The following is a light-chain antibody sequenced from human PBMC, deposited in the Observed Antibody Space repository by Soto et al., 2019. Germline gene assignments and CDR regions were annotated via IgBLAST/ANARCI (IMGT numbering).Light chain of an antibody. V-gene: IGKV3-20*01. Sequence: PGTLSLSPGERATLSGRASQSVSSSYLAWYQQKPGQAPRLLIYGASSRATGIPDRFSGSGSGTDFTLTISRLEPEDFAVYYCQQYGSSGTFGQATKVDI. CDR1: QSVSSSY. CDR2: GAS. CDR3: QQYGSSGT. J-gene: IGKJ1*01.